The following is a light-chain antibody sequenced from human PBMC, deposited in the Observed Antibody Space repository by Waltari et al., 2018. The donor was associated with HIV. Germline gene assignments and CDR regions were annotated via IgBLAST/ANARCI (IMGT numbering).Light chain of an antibody. CDR1: TSNLGSNY. V-gene: IGLV1-47*01. J-gene: IGLJ2*01. CDR2: MND. CDR3: ASWDDSLGGYWI. Sequence: QSVVPQPPSASGTPGQRVTISCSGGTSNLGSNYVYWSQHFPGTSPKLLIYMNDQRPSGVPDRSAGSKSGTSASLAISGLRSEDEADYYCASWDDSLGGYWIFGGGTNLTVL.